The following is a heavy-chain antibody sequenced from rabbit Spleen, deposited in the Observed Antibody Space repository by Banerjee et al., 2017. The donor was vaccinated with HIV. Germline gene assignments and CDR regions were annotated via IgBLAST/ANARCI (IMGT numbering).Heavy chain of an antibody. V-gene: IGHV1S40*01. CDR1: GVSFTSNYY. D-gene: IGHD1-1*01. CDR3: ARDLPGVIGWNFNL. J-gene: IGHJ4*01. CDR2: IDTGSSGFT. Sequence: QSLEESGGDLVKPGASLTLTCTASGVSFTSNYYMCWVRQAPGKGLEWIACIDTGSSGFTYFASWAKGRFTISKTSSTTVTLQVTSLTAADTATYFCARDLPGVIGWNFNLWGPGTLVTVS.